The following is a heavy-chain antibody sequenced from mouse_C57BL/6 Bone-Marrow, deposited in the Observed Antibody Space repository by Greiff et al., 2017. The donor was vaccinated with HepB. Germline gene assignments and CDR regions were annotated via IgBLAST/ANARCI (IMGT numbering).Heavy chain of an antibody. CDR1: GFTFSSYT. CDR3: ARHFGVYGFDD. D-gene: IGHD1-1*01. Sequence: EVKLVESGGGLVKPGGSLKLSCAASGFTFSSYTMSWVRQTPEKRLEWVATISGGGGNTYYPDSVKGRFTISRDNAKNTLYLQRSSLRSEDTALYYCARHFGVYGFDDWGQGTTLTVSS. CDR2: ISGGGGNT. V-gene: IGHV5-9*01. J-gene: IGHJ2*01.